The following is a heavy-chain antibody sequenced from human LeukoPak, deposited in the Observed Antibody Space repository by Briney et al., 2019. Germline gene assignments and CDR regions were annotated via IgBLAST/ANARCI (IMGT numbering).Heavy chain of an antibody. CDR2: IIPIFGTA. D-gene: IGHD3-10*01. CDR1: GGTFSSYA. Sequence: ASVKVSCKASGGTFSSYAISWVRQAPGQGLEWMGGIIPIFGTANYAQKFQGRVTITADESTSTAYMELSSLRAEDTAVYYCARGGSSTYYYGSGRVGAFDIWGQGTMVTVSS. J-gene: IGHJ3*02. V-gene: IGHV1-69*13. CDR3: ARGGSSTYYYGSGRVGAFDI.